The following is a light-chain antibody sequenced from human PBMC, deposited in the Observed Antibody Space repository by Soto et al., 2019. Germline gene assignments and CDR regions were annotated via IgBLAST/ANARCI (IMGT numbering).Light chain of an antibody. Sequence: QSVLTQPASVSGSPGQSITISCTGTSSDVGLYDYVSWYQQHPGKAPQLMIYAVSNRPSGVSNRFSASKSGNTASLFISGLQAEDEADYYCCLYAVTFYVFGTGTKVTVL. CDR3: CLYAVTFYV. V-gene: IGLV2-14*01. CDR2: AVS. CDR1: SSDVGLYDY. J-gene: IGLJ1*01.